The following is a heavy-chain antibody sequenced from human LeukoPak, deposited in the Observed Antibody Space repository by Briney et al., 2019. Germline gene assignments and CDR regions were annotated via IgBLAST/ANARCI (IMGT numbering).Heavy chain of an antibody. CDR2: IDHIGRT. J-gene: IGHJ6*04. CDR1: GESLQSFY. V-gene: IGHV4-34*01. D-gene: IGHD2-2*01. CDR3: AKPIDCSSTICTGPMDV. Sequence: SETLSLTCAVYGESLQSFYWSWIRQPPGKGPEWIGEIDHIGRTKYNPSLKSRLTISIDTSKNQFSLRLGSLTAADTAVYYCAKPIDCSSTICTGPMDVWGKGTTVTVSA.